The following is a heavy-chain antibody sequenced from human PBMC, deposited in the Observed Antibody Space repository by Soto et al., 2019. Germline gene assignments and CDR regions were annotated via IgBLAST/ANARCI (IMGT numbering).Heavy chain of an antibody. CDR2: IYYSGKT. CDR3: ARSLDSSGYFFAY. J-gene: IGHJ4*02. CDR1: GGSISSGGYY. D-gene: IGHD3-22*01. Sequence: SETLCLTCTVSGGSISSGGYYWSWIRQHPGKGLEWIGYIYYSGKTYYNPSLKGRVSISMDTSASQFSLKLTSVTAADTAVYYCARSLDSSGYFFAYWGQGALVTVSS. V-gene: IGHV4-31*03.